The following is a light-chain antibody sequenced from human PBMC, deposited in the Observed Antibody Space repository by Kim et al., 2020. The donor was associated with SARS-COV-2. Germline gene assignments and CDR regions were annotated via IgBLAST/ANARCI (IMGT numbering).Light chain of an antibody. CDR1: TDAVGGFIF. CDR2: DVS. J-gene: IGLJ2*01. Sequence: QSFPISCTGSTDAVGGFIFVSWYQQQPVKAPKLIIYDVSLRPSGVSDRFSGSKSGNRASLTIFGLQAEDEADYYCTSYTSTSTLVFGGGTQLTVL. CDR3: TSYTSTSTLV. V-gene: IGLV2-14*03.